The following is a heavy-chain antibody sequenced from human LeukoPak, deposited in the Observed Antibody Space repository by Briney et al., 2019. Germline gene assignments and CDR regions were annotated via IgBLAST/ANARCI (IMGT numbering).Heavy chain of an antibody. J-gene: IGHJ4*02. CDR2: IIPILGTA. Sequence: SVKVSCKASGGTFSRYAISWVRRAPGQGLEWMGGIIPILGTAKYAQKFQGRVTLTTDESTSTAHMELSSLRSEDTAVYYCARDVGYYDILTGYYKEYYFDYWGQGTLVTVSS. CDR3: ARDVGYYDILTGYYKEYYFDY. CDR1: GGTFSRYA. D-gene: IGHD3-9*01. V-gene: IGHV1-69*05.